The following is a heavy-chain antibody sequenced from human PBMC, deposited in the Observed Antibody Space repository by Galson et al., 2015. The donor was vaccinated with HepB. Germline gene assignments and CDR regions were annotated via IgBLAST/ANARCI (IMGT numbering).Heavy chain of an antibody. V-gene: IGHV4-39*07. CDR3: ATVISNYWYGLIH. CDR2: IYYRGGD. J-gene: IGHJ4*02. Sequence: LSLTCTVSGASTSSSRYRWNWIRQSLGKGPEWIGSIYYRGGDYYNPSLKNRVTIPVDTSKNQFSLQLSSVTAADTAIYYCATVISNYWYGLIHRGQGTLVTVSS. CDR1: GASTSSSRYR. D-gene: IGHD4-11*01.